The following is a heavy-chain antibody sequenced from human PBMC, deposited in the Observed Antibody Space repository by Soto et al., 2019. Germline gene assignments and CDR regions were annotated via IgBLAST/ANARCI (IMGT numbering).Heavy chain of an antibody. Sequence: GGSLRLSCAASGFTFSSYGMHWVRQAPGKGLEWVAVIWYDGSNKYYADSVKGRFTISRDNSKNTLYLQMNSLRAEDTAVYYCARALEGGSYSYYYYGMDVWGQGTTVTVSS. J-gene: IGHJ6*02. D-gene: IGHD1-26*01. V-gene: IGHV3-33*01. CDR1: GFTFSSYG. CDR3: ARALEGGSYSYYYYGMDV. CDR2: IWYDGSNK.